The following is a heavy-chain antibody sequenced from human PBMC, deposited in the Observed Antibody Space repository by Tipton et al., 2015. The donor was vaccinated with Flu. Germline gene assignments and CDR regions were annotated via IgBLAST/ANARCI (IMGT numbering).Heavy chain of an antibody. V-gene: IGHV4-61*02. Sequence: TLSLTCTVSGYSMRSDYFWGWIRQPAGKGLEWIGRIYSSGNTNYNPSLKSRVTILVDTSKNQFSLKLNSVTAADTAVYYCARGAIPQLTFDYWGQGTLVTVSS. CDR2: IYSSGNT. D-gene: IGHD6-13*01. CDR3: ARGAIPQLTFDY. J-gene: IGHJ4*02. CDR1: GYSMRSDYF.